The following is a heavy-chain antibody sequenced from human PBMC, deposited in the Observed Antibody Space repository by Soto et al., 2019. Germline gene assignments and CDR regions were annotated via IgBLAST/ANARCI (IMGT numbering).Heavy chain of an antibody. V-gene: IGHV4-34*01. D-gene: IGHD2-2*01. CDR3: ARGMGWCSSTSCYRCVVIVDGVPGDLHSFPTRRYSDL. CDR1: GESFSGYL. CDR2: INHSGST. Sequence: WGTLSLTCAVYGESFSGYLRSWVRQPPGKGLEWIGEINHSGSTNYNPSLKSRVTISVDTSKNQFSLKLSSVTAADTAVYYCARGMGWCSSTSCYRCVVIVDGVPGDLHSFPTRRYSDL. J-gene: IGHJ2*01.